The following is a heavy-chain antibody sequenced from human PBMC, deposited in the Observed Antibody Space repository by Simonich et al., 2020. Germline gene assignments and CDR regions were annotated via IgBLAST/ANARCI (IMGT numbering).Heavy chain of an antibody. Sequence: QVQLQQWGAGLLKPSETLSLTCAVYGGSFSGYYWSWIRQPPGKGLAWIGEINHSERTNYNPALKSRVTISVDTSKNQFSLKMSSVTAADTAVYYCARGLRVAAAGTAFQHWGQGTLVTVSS. V-gene: IGHV4-34*01. CDR2: INHSERT. CDR3: ARGLRVAAAGTAFQH. J-gene: IGHJ1*01. D-gene: IGHD6-13*01. CDR1: GGSFSGYY.